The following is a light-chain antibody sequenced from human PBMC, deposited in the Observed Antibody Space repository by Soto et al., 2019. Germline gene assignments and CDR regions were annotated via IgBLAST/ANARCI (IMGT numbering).Light chain of an antibody. CDR1: QGVTTS. Sequence: DIQLTQSPSFLSASVGDSVTITCRASQGVTTSLAWYQQNPGKAPKLLIYAASTLQSGVPSRFSGSGSETEFTLTISSLQPEDFATYYCQQLNTYPYTFGQGTKLEIK. J-gene: IGKJ2*01. CDR2: AAS. V-gene: IGKV1-9*01. CDR3: QQLNTYPYT.